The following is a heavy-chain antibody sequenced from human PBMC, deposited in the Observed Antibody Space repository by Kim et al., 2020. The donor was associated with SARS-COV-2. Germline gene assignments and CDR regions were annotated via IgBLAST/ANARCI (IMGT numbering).Heavy chain of an antibody. CDR2: IYISGST. CDR1: GGSISSYY. J-gene: IGHJ5*02. Sequence: SETLSLTCTVSGGSISSYYWSWIRQAAGKGLEWVGRIYISGSTNYNPSLKSRVTMSVDASQNQFSLKLSSVTAADTAVYYCAEGGRRDWFDPWGQGTLVTVSS. CDR3: AEGGRRDWFDP. V-gene: IGHV4-4*07.